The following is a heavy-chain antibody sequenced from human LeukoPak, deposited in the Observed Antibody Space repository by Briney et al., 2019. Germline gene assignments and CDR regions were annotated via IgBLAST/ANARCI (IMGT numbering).Heavy chain of an antibody. J-gene: IGHJ4*02. CDR3: AKDKGAMNSALDY. D-gene: IGHD3-10*01. V-gene: IGHV3-30*18. CDR1: GFTFSNYG. CDR2: ISYDGNIK. Sequence: GGSLRLSCAASGFTFSNYGMHWVRQAPGKGLEWVAFISYDGNIKHYPDSVKGRFTISRDNSKNTLYLQMNSLKPEDTAVYYCAKDKGAMNSALDYWGRGTLLTVSS.